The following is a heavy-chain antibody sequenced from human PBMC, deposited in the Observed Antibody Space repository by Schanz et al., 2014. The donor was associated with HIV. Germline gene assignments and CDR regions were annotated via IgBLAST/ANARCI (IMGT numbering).Heavy chain of an antibody. CDR2: MSYDGRNE. CDR1: GFTFRSYG. V-gene: IGHV3-30*18. Sequence: QVQLVESGGGVVQPGRSLRLSCAASGFTFRSYGMHWVRQAPGKGLECVASMSYDGRNEHYVDSVKGRFTISRDNSKNALYLQMNSLRAEDTALYYCAKDNGWPLASYYGMDVWGQGTTVTVSS. J-gene: IGHJ6*02. D-gene: IGHD6-19*01. CDR3: AKDNGWPLASYYGMDV.